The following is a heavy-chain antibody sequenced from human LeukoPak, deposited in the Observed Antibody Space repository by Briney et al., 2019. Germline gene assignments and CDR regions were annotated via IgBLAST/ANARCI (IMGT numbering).Heavy chain of an antibody. D-gene: IGHD3-22*01. CDR2: ISAYNGNT. V-gene: IGHV1-18*01. Sequence: ASVKVSCKASGYTFTSYGISWVRQAPGQGLEWMGWISAYNGNTNYAQKLQGRVTMTTDTSTSTAYMELRSLRSDDTAMYYCARDNYYDSSGSNWFDPWGQGTLVTVSS. CDR3: ARDNYYDSSGSNWFDP. CDR1: GYTFTSYG. J-gene: IGHJ5*02.